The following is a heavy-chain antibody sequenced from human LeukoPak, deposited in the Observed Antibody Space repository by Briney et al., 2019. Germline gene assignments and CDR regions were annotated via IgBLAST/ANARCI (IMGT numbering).Heavy chain of an antibody. Sequence: SETLSLTCTVSGGSISSYYWSWIRQPPGKGLEWIGYIYYSGSTNYNPSLKSRVTISVDTSKNQFSLKLSSVTAADTAVYYCARHEVYGTGCYFDYWGQGTLVTVSS. D-gene: IGHD1-14*01. CDR3: ARHEVYGTGCYFDY. J-gene: IGHJ4*02. V-gene: IGHV4-59*08. CDR2: IYYSGST. CDR1: GGSISSYY.